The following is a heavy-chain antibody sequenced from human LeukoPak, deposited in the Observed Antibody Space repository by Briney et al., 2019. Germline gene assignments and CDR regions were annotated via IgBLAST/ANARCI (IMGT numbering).Heavy chain of an antibody. CDR1: GFTFSSYA. CDR2: ISGSGGST. Sequence: GGSLRLSCAASGFTFSSYAMSWVRQAPGEGLEWVSAISGSGGSTYYADSVKGRFTISRDNSKNTLYLQMNSLRAEDTAVYYCAKDHPGGWLQLTFYFDYWGQGTLVTVSS. D-gene: IGHD5-24*01. J-gene: IGHJ4*02. V-gene: IGHV3-23*01. CDR3: AKDHPGGWLQLTFYFDY.